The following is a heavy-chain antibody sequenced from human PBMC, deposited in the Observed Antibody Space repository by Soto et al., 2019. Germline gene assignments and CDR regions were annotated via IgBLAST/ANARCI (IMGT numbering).Heavy chain of an antibody. Sequence: PSETLSLTCTVSGGSTSSYYWGWIRQPPGKGLEWIGSIYYSGSTYYNPSLKSRVTISVDTSKNQFSLKLSSVTAADTAVYYCTRHGPGGSYSDYWGQGTLVTVSS. D-gene: IGHD1-26*01. CDR1: GGSTSSYY. J-gene: IGHJ4*02. V-gene: IGHV4-39*01. CDR3: TRHGPGGSYSDY. CDR2: IYYSGST.